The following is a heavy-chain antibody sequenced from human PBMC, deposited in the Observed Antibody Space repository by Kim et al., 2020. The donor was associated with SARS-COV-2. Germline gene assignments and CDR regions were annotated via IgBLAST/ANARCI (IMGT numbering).Heavy chain of an antibody. Sequence: ASVKVSCKASGYTFTSYYMHWVRQAPGQGLEWMGIINPSGGSTSYAQKFQGRVTMTRDTSTSTVYMELSSLRSEDTAVYYCVITMVRGVMGGDFDYWGQGTLVTVSS. J-gene: IGHJ4*02. D-gene: IGHD3-10*01. V-gene: IGHV1-46*01. CDR3: VITMVRGVMGGDFDY. CDR2: INPSGGST. CDR1: GYTFTSYY.